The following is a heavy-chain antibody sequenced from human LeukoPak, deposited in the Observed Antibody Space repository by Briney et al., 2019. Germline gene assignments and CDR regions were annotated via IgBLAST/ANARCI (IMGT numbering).Heavy chain of an antibody. V-gene: IGHV1-8*01. J-gene: IGHJ4*02. CDR3: ARPRGYNYGYVDY. Sequence: ASVKVSCKASGYTFTSYDINWVRQATGQGLEWMGWMNPNSGDTGYAQNFQGRLNMTRNTSKSTAYMELSSLRSEDTAVYYCARPRGYNYGYVDYWGQGTLVTVSS. CDR2: MNPNSGDT. D-gene: IGHD5-18*01. CDR1: GYTFTSYD.